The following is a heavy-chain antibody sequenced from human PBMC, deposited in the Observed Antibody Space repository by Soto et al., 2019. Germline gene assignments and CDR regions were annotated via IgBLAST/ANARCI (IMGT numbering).Heavy chain of an antibody. CDR1: GGSISSYY. V-gene: IGHV4-59*01. J-gene: IGHJ4*02. Sequence: PSETLSLTCNVSGGSISSYYWSWVRQSPGKGLAWIGYFYYSGTTNYNPSLKSRVTISIDMSKNQISLKLTSVTAADTAVYYCAALPRYWGQGTLVTVSS. D-gene: IGHD6-6*01. CDR2: FYYSGTT. CDR3: AALPRY.